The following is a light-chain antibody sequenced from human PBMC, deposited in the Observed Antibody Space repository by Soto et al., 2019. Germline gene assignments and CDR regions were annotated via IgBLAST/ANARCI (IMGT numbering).Light chain of an antibody. J-gene: IGKJ1*01. V-gene: IGKV3-15*01. Sequence: EIVMTQSPATLSVVPGXRATLSCRASQSVSSNLAWYQHKPGQAPRLLTYGASTRATGIPARFSGSGSGTEFTLTFSSLQPEDFAVYYCQQYYNWPRTFGQGTKVDIK. CDR1: QSVSSN. CDR2: GAS. CDR3: QQYYNWPRT.